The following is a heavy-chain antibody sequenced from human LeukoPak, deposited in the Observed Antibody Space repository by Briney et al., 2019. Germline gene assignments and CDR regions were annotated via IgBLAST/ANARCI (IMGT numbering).Heavy chain of an antibody. CDR3: ARRPRMAAIDY. V-gene: IGHV3-21*01. J-gene: IGHJ4*02. CDR2: ISSSSYI. Sequence: PGGSLRLSCAASGFTFSSYSMNWVRQAPGKGLEWVSSISSSSYIYYADSVKGRFTISRDNAKNSLYLQMNSLRAEDTAVYYCARRPRMAAIDYWGQGTLVTVSS. CDR1: GFTFSSYS. D-gene: IGHD6-13*01.